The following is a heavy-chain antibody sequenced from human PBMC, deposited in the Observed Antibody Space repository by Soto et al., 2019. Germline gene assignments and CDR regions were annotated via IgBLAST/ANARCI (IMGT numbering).Heavy chain of an antibody. CDR1: GYSFTSYW. V-gene: IGHV5-10-1*01. J-gene: IGHJ3*01. CDR3: ARHRRAIVASTDPLAN. D-gene: IGHD5-12*01. Sequence: GESLKLSCKGSGYSFTSYWINWVRQMPVKGLEWMGRIDPSDSYTNYSPSFQGHVTISVDRPTTTAYLQWSGLKASDSATYYCARHRRAIVASTDPLANWGQGTKVTVSS. CDR2: IDPSDSYT.